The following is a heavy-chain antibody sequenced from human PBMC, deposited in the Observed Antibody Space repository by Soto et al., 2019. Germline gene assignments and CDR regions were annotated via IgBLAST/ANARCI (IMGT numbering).Heavy chain of an antibody. CDR2: INPNSGDT. CDR1: GYTFTGYY. D-gene: IGHD1-26*01. V-gene: IGHV1-2*02. Sequence: ASVKVSCKASGYTFTGYYVHWVRQAPGQGLEWMGWINPNSGDTYLAQRFQGRVTMNRDTSIGTAYMELRGLTSDDTAEYYCAKEGAIVAAGTRVYLYNAMDVWGQGTTVTLS. J-gene: IGHJ6*02. CDR3: AKEGAIVAAGTRVYLYNAMDV.